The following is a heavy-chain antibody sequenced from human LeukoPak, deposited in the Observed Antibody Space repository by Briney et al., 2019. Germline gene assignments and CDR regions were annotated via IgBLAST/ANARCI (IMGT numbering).Heavy chain of an antibody. D-gene: IGHD5-18*01. J-gene: IGHJ4*02. CDR3: ARFVDTAMVYDY. CDR2: IYSSGST. Sequence: SETLSLTCTVSGGSISSYYWSWIRQPAGKGLEWIARIYSSGSTNYNPSLKSRVTMSVDTSKNQFSLKLSSVTAADTAVYYCARFVDTAMVYDYWGQGTLVTVSS. V-gene: IGHV4-4*07. CDR1: GGSISSYY.